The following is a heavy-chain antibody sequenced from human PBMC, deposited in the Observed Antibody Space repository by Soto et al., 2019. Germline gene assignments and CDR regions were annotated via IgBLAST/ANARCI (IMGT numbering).Heavy chain of an antibody. CDR1: GYTFDNYG. CDR2: VSAYNGKT. J-gene: IGHJ4*02. Sequence: QVQLVQSGAEVKKPGASVKVSCKASGYTFDNYGITCVRQAPGQGLEWMAWVSAYNGKTNFAQKFQDRITMTTDTSTSTAYMDLRSLRSDDTAVYYCARWGDGTYMADSWGQGTLVTVSS. D-gene: IGHD1-26*01. CDR3: ARWGDGTYMADS. V-gene: IGHV1-18*01.